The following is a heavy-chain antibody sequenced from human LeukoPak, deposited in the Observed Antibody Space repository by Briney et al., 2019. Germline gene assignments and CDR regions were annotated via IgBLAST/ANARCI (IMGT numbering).Heavy chain of an antibody. CDR3: ARDHYSSLYGSGSYYNVDWFDP. D-gene: IGHD3-10*01. Sequence: GGSLRLSCAASGFTFSSYGMHWVRQAPGKGLEWVAVIWYDGSNKYYADSVKGRFTISRGNSKNTLYLQMNSLRAEDTAVYYCARDHYSSLYGSGSYYNVDWFDPWGQGTLVTVSS. V-gene: IGHV3-33*01. CDR1: GFTFSSYG. CDR2: IWYDGSNK. J-gene: IGHJ5*02.